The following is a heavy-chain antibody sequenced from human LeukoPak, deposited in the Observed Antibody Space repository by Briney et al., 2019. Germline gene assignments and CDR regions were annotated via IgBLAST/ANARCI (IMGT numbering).Heavy chain of an antibody. D-gene: IGHD3-3*01. V-gene: IGHV3-21*01. J-gene: IGHJ3*02. CDR2: ISSSSYI. CDR1: GFTFSSYS. Sequence: GGSLRLSCAASGFTFSSYSMNWVRQAPGKGLEWVSSISSSSYIYYADSVKGRFTISRDNAKNSLYLQMNSLRAEDTAVYYCARDSIGGYDFWSGYYTPNDAFDIWGQGTMVTVSS. CDR3: ARDSIGGYDFWSGYYTPNDAFDI.